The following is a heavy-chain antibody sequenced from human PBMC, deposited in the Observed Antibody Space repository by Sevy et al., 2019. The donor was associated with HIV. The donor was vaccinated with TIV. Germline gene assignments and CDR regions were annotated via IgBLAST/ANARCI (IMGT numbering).Heavy chain of an antibody. D-gene: IGHD3-10*01. CDR1: GFTFSSYA. J-gene: IGHJ4*02. CDR2: ISYDGSNK. CDR3: ASASDVLLWFGEPLGGYFDY. V-gene: IGHV3-30-3*01. Sequence: GGSLRLSCAASGFTFSSYAMHWVRQAPGKGLEWVAVISYDGSNKYYADSVKGRFTISRDNSKNTLYLQMNSLRAEDTAVYYCASASDVLLWFGEPLGGYFDYWGQGTLVTVSS.